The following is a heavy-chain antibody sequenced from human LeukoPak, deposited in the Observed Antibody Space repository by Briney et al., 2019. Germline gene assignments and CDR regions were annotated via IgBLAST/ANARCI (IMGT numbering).Heavy chain of an antibody. J-gene: IGHJ4*02. D-gene: IGHD4/OR15-4a*01. V-gene: IGHV1-2*02. Sequence: ASVKVSCKAPGYTFTGYYLFWVRQARGQGLEWMGWINPNSGATKYAQKFQGRVTLTRDTSIRTTYMELSSLRSDDTAVYYCARDERYSYGDNHYPDLGFWGQGTPVTVSS. CDR2: INPNSGAT. CDR1: GYTFTGYY. CDR3: ARDERYSYGDNHYPDLGF.